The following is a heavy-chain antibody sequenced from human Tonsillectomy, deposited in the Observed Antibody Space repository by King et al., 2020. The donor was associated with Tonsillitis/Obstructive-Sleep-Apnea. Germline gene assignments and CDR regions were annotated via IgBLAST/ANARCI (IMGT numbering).Heavy chain of an antibody. V-gene: IGHV3-20*04. CDR3: AKNYGDPEY. Sequence: VQLVESGGGVVWPGGSLRLSCAASGFTFDDFGMSWVRQAPGKGLEWVSGINWNGDSTHYADSVKGRFAIFRDNAKKCPYLQMSSRRAEDTAFYYCAKNYGDPEYWGQGTLVTVSS. CDR2: INWNGDST. D-gene: IGHD4-17*01. CDR1: GFTFDDFG. J-gene: IGHJ4*02.